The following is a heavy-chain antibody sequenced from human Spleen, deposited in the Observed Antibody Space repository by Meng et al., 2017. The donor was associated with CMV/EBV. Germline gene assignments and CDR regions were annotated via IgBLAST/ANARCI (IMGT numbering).Heavy chain of an antibody. D-gene: IGHD2-2*01. CDR3: ARQLDTRTWDNWFDP. CDR2: IYPGDSDT. V-gene: IGHV5-51*01. Sequence: KVSCKASGYSFITYYIHWVRQAPGQGLEWMGIIYPGDSDTTYSPSFQGQVTISADKSTSTAYLQWSSLKASDTAMYYCARQLDTRTWDNWFDPWGQGTLVTVSS. CDR1: GYSFITYY. J-gene: IGHJ5*02.